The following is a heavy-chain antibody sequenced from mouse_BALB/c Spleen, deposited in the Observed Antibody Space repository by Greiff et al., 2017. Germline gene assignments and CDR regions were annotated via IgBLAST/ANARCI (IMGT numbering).Heavy chain of an antibody. CDR2: INPSNGGT. D-gene: IGHD2-4*01. CDR3: TSMITWFAY. Sequence: VQLQQSGAELVKPGASVKLSCKASGYTFTSYYMYWVKQRPGQGLEWIGEINPSNGGTNFNEKFKSKATLTVDKSSSTAYMQLSSLTSEDSAVYYCTSMITWFAYWGQGTLVTVSA. J-gene: IGHJ3*01. CDR1: GYTFTSYY. V-gene: IGHV1S81*02.